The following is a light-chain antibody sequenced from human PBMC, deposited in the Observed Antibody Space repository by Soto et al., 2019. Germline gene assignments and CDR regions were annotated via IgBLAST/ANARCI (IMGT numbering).Light chain of an antibody. CDR1: QSVSSNF. Sequence: EIVLTQSPGTLSLSPGERATLSCRASQSVSSNFLAWYQEKPGQAPRLLIYGASSRATGIPDRFSGSGSGTDFTLTISRREPEDVVVYYCRQYGYSLGFAFGGGTKVESK. CDR3: RQYGYSLGFA. CDR2: GAS. J-gene: IGKJ4*01. V-gene: IGKV3-20*01.